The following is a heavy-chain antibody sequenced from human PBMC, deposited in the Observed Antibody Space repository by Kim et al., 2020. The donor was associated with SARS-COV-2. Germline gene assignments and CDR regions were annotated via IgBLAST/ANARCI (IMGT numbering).Heavy chain of an antibody. V-gene: IGHV4-59*13. Sequence: SETLSLTCTVSGGSISSYYWSWIRQPPGKGLEWIGYIYYSGSTNYNPSLKSRVTISVDTSKNQFSLKLSSVTAADTAVYYCARGWAGPQWLVRDSYYFDYWGQGTLVTVSS. J-gene: IGHJ4*02. CDR3: ARGWAGPQWLVRDSYYFDY. D-gene: IGHD6-19*01. CDR1: GGSISSYY. CDR2: IYYSGST.